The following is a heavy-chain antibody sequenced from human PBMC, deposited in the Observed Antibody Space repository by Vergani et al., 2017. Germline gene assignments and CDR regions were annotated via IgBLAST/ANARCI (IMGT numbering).Heavy chain of an antibody. CDR2: IWYDGSNK. D-gene: IGHD1-1*01. CDR1: GFTFSSHS. CDR3: ARWSNEKRLDS. V-gene: IGHV3-33*01. Sequence: QVQLVESEGGVFQPGRSLTLSCVASGFTFSSHSMHWVRQAPGKGLEWVAVIWYDGSNKYYGDSVKGRFTISRDNSKNTLYLQMNSLRVEDTVVYYCARWSNEKRLDSWGQGTLVTVSS. J-gene: IGHJ5*01.